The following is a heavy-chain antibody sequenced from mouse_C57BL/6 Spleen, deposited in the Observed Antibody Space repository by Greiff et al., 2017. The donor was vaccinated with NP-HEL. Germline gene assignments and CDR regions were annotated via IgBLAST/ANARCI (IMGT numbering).Heavy chain of an antibody. CDR3: ARHEVDGSSYNYFDY. Sequence: QVQLKQSGAELVKPGASVKLSCKASGYTFTEYTIHWVKQRSGQGLEWIGWFYPGSGSIKYNEKFKDKATLTADKYSSTVYMELSRLTSEDSAVYFCARHEVDGSSYNYFDYWGQSTTLTVSS. J-gene: IGHJ2*01. D-gene: IGHD1-1*01. CDR2: FYPGSGSI. CDR1: GYTFTEYT. V-gene: IGHV1-62-2*01.